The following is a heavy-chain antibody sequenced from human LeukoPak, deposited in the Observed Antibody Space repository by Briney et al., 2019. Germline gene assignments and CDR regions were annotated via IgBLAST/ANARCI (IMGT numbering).Heavy chain of an antibody. Sequence: SETLSLTCAVSGGSISSSNWWSWVRQPPGKGLEWIGEIYHSGSTNYNPSLKSRVTISVDKSKNQFSLKLSSVTAADTVVYYCARVAVAGTVYFDYWGQGTLVTVSS. V-gene: IGHV4-4*02. CDR3: ARVAVAGTVYFDY. J-gene: IGHJ4*02. D-gene: IGHD6-19*01. CDR1: GGSISSSNW. CDR2: IYHSGST.